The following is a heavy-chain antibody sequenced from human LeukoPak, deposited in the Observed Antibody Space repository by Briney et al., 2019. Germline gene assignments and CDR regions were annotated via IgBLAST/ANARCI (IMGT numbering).Heavy chain of an antibody. Sequence: SETLSLTCTVSGGSISSYYWSWIRQPAGKGLEWIGRIYTSGSTNYNPSLKSRVTMSVDTSKNQFSLKLGSVTAADTAVYYCAKDGGAIVVVPAVQSYGDYWGQGTLVTVSS. CDR2: IYTSGST. D-gene: IGHD2-2*01. V-gene: IGHV4-4*07. J-gene: IGHJ4*02. CDR3: AKDGGAIVVVPAVQSYGDY. CDR1: GGSISSYY.